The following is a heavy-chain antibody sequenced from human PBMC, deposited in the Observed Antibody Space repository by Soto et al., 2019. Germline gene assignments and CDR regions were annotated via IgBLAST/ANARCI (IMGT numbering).Heavy chain of an antibody. CDR3: AKDLRGPEAGTWYFDL. CDR1: GLTLGNYA. D-gene: IGHD6-13*01. CDR2: IIATGGRA. V-gene: IGHV3-23*01. J-gene: IGHJ2*01. Sequence: EVQLLESGGGLVQPGGSLRLSCVASGLTLGNYAMGWVRQPPRKGLEWVSAIIATGGRAQYADSVKGRFTISRDNSQNTLYMQMDSLRAEDTAVYYCAKDLRGPEAGTWYFDLWGRGTLVTVSS.